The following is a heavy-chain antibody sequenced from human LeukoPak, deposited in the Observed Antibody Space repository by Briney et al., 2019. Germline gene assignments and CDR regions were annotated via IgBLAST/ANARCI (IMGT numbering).Heavy chain of an antibody. CDR1: GFSISSGDYY. CDR2: MYNSGST. D-gene: IGHD1-26*01. J-gene: IGHJ5*02. Sequence: SETLSLTCTVSGFSISSGDYYWCWIRQPPGKGLEWIGYMYNSGSTYYNPSLKSRVTISVDTSKNQFSLRLSSVTAADTAVYYCARGGIESIVGATNWFDPWGQGTLVTVSS. CDR3: ARGGIESIVGATNWFDP. V-gene: IGHV4-30-4*01.